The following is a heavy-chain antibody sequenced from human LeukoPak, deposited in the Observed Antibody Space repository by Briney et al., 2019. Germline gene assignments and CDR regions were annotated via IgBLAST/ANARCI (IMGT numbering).Heavy chain of an antibody. J-gene: IGHJ4*02. V-gene: IGHV1-46*01. CDR1: GYTLTELS. CDR3: ARDLGGNSW. D-gene: IGHD4-23*01. Sequence: VSVKVSCKVSGYTLTELSMHWVRQAPGQGLEWMGIINPSGGSTSYAQKFQGRVTMTRDTSTSTVYMELSSLRSEDTAVYYCARDLGGNSWWGQGTLVTVSS. CDR2: INPSGGST.